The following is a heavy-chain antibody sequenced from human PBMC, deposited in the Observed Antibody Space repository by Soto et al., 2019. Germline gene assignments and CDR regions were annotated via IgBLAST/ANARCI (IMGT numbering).Heavy chain of an antibody. Sequence: HPGGSMRLSCAASGFTLSSYAMTWVRQAPGKGLEWVAGISGRGGSTHYADSVKGRFTISRDNSKNTLYLQMDSLSAEDTALYFCAKPVVMSTKLDSWGQGTLVTVSS. CDR3: AKPVVMSTKLDS. V-gene: IGHV3-23*01. CDR2: ISGRGGST. J-gene: IGHJ4*02. D-gene: IGHD2-2*01. CDR1: GFTLSSYA.